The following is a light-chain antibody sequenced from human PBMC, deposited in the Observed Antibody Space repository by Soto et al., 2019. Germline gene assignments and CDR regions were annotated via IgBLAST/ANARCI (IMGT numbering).Light chain of an antibody. Sequence: AVLLTQSPSSFSSSTGDRATITCRASQDIHTYLSWYQQVPGNAPKLLLYAASILQTGVPSRSCGSGCWTDFSLPIDGLLSEDFATYFCQQYYNYPVTFGQGTTVE. V-gene: IGKV1-8*01. CDR3: QQYYNYPVT. CDR1: QDIHTY. CDR2: AAS. J-gene: IGKJ1*01.